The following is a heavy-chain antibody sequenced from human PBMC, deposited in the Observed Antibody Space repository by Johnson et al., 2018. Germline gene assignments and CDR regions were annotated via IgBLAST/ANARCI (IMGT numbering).Heavy chain of an antibody. CDR1: GFTFSTYG. Sequence: VQLVETGGGVVQPGRSLRLSCAAPGFTFSTYGMHWARQAPGKGLEWEAVIAYDGSNKYYADSVKGRFTISRDNSKNTLYLQMNSLRAEDTAVYYCAATDPYYYYYMDVWGKGTTVTVSS. CDR3: AATDPYYYYYMDV. D-gene: IGHD4-11*01. CDR2: IAYDGSNK. J-gene: IGHJ6*03. V-gene: IGHV3-30*03.